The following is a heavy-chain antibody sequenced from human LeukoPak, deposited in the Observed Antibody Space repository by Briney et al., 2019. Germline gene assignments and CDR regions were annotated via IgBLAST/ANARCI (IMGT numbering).Heavy chain of an antibody. CDR1: GGTFSSYG. Sequence: ASVKVSCKASGGTFSSYGISWVRQAPGQGLEWMGWISAYNGNTNYAQKLQGRVTMTTDTSTSTAYMELRSLRSDDTAVYYCARGGRITIFGVVTGFDYWGQGTLVTVSS. D-gene: IGHD3-3*01. V-gene: IGHV1-18*01. J-gene: IGHJ4*02. CDR3: ARGGRITIFGVVTGFDY. CDR2: ISAYNGNT.